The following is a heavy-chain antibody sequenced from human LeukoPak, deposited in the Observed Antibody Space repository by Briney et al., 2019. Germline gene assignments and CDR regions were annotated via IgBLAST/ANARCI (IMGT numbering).Heavy chain of an antibody. J-gene: IGHJ4*02. V-gene: IGHV4-39*07. CDR3: ARGGGYYDILTGYYY. D-gene: IGHD3-9*01. CDR1: GGSISSGSYY. CDR2: INHSGST. Sequence: PSQTLSLTCTVSGGSISSGSYYWSWIRQPPGKGLEWIGEINHSGSTNYNPSLKSRVTISVDTSKNQFSLKLSSVTAADTAVYYCARGGGYYDILTGYYYWGQGTLVTVSS.